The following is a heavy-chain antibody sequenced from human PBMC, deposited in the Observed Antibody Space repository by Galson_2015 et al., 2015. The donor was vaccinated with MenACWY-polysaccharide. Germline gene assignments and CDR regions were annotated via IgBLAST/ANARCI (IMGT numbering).Heavy chain of an antibody. CDR1: GFTFSSLW. CDR2: IKQDGSEK. Sequence: SLRLSCAASGFTFSSLWMSWVRQAPGKGLEWVAIIKQDGSEKYYVDSVKGRFSISRDNAKNSLYLQMNSLRGEDTAVYYCARDPLDSSGYTRGSVFDLWGRGTLVTVSS. CDR3: ARDPLDSSGYTRGSVFDL. V-gene: IGHV3-7*01. D-gene: IGHD3-22*01. J-gene: IGHJ2*01.